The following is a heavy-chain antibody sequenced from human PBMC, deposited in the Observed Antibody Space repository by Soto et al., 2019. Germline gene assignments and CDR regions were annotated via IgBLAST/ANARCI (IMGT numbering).Heavy chain of an antibody. CDR3: ARDVGYGDYESAFDI. D-gene: IGHD4-17*01. Sequence: EVQLVESGGGLVQPEGSLRLSCAASGFTFSSYWMSWVRKAPGKGLEWVANIKQDGSEKYYVDSVKGRFTISRDNVKNSLYLQMNSLRAEDTAVYYCARDVGYGDYESAFDIWGQGTMVTVSS. CDR2: IKQDGSEK. CDR1: GFTFSSYW. V-gene: IGHV3-7*03. J-gene: IGHJ3*02.